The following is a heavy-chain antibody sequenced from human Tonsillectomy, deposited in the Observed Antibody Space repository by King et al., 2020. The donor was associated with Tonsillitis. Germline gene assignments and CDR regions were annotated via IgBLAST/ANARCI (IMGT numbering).Heavy chain of an antibody. CDR1: GFTFSTYG. D-gene: IGHD5-18*01. J-gene: IGHJ3*02. CDR3: LAPRSGDSFGFDAFDI. Sequence: VQLVESGGGVVQPGGSLRLSCTASGFTFSTYGMHWVRQAPGKGLEWVAFIRYDGSNKYYVDSVKGRFTISRDNSKNTLYLQMNSLRAEDTAAYYGLAPRSGDSFGFDAFDIWGQGTMVTVSS. V-gene: IGHV3-30*02. CDR2: IRYDGSNK.